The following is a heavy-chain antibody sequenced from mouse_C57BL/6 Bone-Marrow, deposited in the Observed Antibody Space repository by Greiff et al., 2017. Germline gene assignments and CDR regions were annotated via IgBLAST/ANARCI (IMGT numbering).Heavy chain of an antibody. Sequence: VKLQQSGAELARPGASVKLSCKASGYTFTSYGISWVKQRNGKGLEWIGEIYPRSGNTYYNEKFKGKATLTADKSSSTAYMELRSLTSEDSAVYFCAGVWSSWFAYWGQGTLVTVSA. D-gene: IGHD2-10*02. V-gene: IGHV1-81*01. CDR3: AGVWSSWFAY. CDR2: IYPRSGNT. CDR1: GYTFTSYG. J-gene: IGHJ3*01.